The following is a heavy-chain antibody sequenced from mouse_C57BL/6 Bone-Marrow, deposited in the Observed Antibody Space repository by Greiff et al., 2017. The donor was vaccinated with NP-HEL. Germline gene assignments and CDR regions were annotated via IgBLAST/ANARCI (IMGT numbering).Heavy chain of an antibody. CDR2: IYPGSGST. CDR1: GYTFTSYW. D-gene: IGHD2-4*01. J-gene: IGHJ2*01. CDR3: ARRGDYYDYDLYYFDY. V-gene: IGHV1-55*01. Sequence: VQLQQPGAELVKPGASVKMSCKASGYTFTSYWITWVKQRPGQGLEWIGDIYPGSGSTIYNEKFKSKATLTVDTSSSTAYMQLSSLTSEDSAVYYCARRGDYYDYDLYYFDYWGQGTTLTVSS.